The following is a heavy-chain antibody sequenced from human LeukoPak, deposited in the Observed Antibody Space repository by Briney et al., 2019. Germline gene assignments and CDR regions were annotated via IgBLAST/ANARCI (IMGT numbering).Heavy chain of an antibody. D-gene: IGHD3-22*01. CDR3: ARAYSYYYHSSGYYAPKYFQH. Sequence: PSETLSLTCTVSGGSISSGGYYWSWIRQHPGKGLEWIGYIYYSGSTNYNPSLKSRVTISVDTSKNQFSLKLSSVTAADTAVYYCARAYSYYYHSSGYYAPKYFQHWGQGTLVTVSS. CDR2: IYYSGST. V-gene: IGHV4-61*08. CDR1: GGSISSGGYY. J-gene: IGHJ1*01.